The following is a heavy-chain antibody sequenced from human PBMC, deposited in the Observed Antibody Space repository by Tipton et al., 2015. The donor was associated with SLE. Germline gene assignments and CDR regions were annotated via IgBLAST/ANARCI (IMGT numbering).Heavy chain of an antibody. D-gene: IGHD2-15*01. V-gene: IGHV3-30*14. CDR1: GFTFSSYA. J-gene: IGHJ2*01. CDR2: ISYDGSNK. Sequence: SLRLSCAASGFTFSSYAMHWVRQAPGKGLEWVAVISYDGSNKYYADSVKGRFTISRDNSKNTLYLQMGSLRAEDMAVYYCARERGNCSGGSCPWWYFDLWGRGTLVTVSS. CDR3: ARERGNCSGGSCPWWYFDL.